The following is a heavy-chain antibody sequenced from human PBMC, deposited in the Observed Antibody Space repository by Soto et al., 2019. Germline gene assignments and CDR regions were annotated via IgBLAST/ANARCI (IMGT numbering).Heavy chain of an antibody. CDR3: ARENYDSSGYRFDY. J-gene: IGHJ4*02. V-gene: IGHV3-30-3*01. Sequence: PGGSLRLSCAASGFTFSSYAMHWVRQAPGKGLEWVAVISYDGSNKYCADSVKGRFTISRDNSKNTLYLQMNSLRAEDTAVYYCARENYDSSGYRFDYWGQGTLVTVSS. CDR2: ISYDGSNK. CDR1: GFTFSSYA. D-gene: IGHD3-22*01.